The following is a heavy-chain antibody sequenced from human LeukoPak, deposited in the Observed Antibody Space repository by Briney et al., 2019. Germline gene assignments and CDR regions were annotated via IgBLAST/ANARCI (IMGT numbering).Heavy chain of an antibody. J-gene: IGHJ4*02. V-gene: IGHV3-30*18. D-gene: IGHD2-8*02. CDR2: ISYDGSNK. CDR1: GFTFSNYG. Sequence: GRSLRLSCAASGFTFSNYGLHWVRQAPGKGPEWLAVISYDGSNKYYADSVKGRFTISRDNSKNTLYLQMNSLRAEDTAVYYCAKAEYCTGARCYSAAFAYWGQGTLVTVSS. CDR3: AKAEYCTGARCYSAAFAY.